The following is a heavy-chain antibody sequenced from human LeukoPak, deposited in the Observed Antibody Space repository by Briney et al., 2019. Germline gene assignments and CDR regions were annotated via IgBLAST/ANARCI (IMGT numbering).Heavy chain of an antibody. CDR2: ISSSSSYI. V-gene: IGHV3-21*01. CDR3: ARDGIVGATRAFDI. Sequence: PGGSLRLSCAASGFTFSSYSMNWVRQAPGKGLEWVSSISSSSSYIYYADSVKGRFTISRDNAKNSLYLQMNSLRAEDTAVYYCARDGIVGATRAFDIWGQGTMVTVSS. CDR1: GFTFSSYS. J-gene: IGHJ3*02. D-gene: IGHD1-26*01.